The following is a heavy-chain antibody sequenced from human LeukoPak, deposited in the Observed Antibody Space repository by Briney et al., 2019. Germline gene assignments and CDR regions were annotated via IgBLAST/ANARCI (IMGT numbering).Heavy chain of an antibody. CDR2: IYYSGTT. CDR3: ARAPAGY. J-gene: IGHJ4*02. CDR1: GGSISSSSYY. Sequence: SETLSLTCTVSGGSISSSSYYWGWIRQPPGKGLEWIGSIYYSGTTFYNPSLKSRVTISVDTSKNQFSLKLSSVTAADTAVYYCARAPAGYWGQGTLVTVSS. V-gene: IGHV4-39*07.